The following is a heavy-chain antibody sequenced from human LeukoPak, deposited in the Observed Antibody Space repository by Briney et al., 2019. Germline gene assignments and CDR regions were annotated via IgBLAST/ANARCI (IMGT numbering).Heavy chain of an antibody. CDR2: IIPIFGTA. Sequence: GASVKVSCKASGGTFSSYAISWVRQAPGQGLERMGGIIPIFGTANYAQKFQGRVTITADESTSTAYMELSSLRSEDTAVYYCARGGDYYDSSGYYYWWFDPWGQGTLVTVSS. D-gene: IGHD3-22*01. V-gene: IGHV1-69*13. CDR3: ARGGDYYDSSGYYYWWFDP. CDR1: GGTFSSYA. J-gene: IGHJ5*02.